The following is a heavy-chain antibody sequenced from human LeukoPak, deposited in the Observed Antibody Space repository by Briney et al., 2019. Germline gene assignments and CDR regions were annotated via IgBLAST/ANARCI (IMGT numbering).Heavy chain of an antibody. CDR1: GGSISSSNW. V-gene: IGHV4-4*02. J-gene: IGHJ3*02. CDR3: ASWWAANRDAFDI. Sequence: PSETLSLTCAVSGGSISSSNWWSWVRQPPGKGLEWIGEIYHSGSTNYNPSLESRVTISVDKSKNQFSLKLSSVTAVDTAVYYCASWWAANRDAFDIWGQGTMVTVSS. CDR2: IYHSGST. D-gene: IGHD2-15*01.